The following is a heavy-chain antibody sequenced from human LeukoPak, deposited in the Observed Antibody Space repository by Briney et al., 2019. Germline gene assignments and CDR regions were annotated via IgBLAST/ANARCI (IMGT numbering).Heavy chain of an antibody. V-gene: IGHV1-69*13. CDR2: IIPIFGTA. CDR1: GGTFSSYA. J-gene: IGHJ4*02. CDR3: ARDYYDRQHRYFDY. Sequence: SVKVSCKASGGTFSSYAISWVRQAPGQGLEWMGGIIPIFGTANYAQKFQGRVTITADESTSTAYMELSSLRSEDTAVYYCARDYYDRQHRYFDYWGQGTLVTVSS. D-gene: IGHD3-22*01.